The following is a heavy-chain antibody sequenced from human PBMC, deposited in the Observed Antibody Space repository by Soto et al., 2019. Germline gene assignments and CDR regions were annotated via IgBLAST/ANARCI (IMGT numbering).Heavy chain of an antibody. CDR3: ARSPYDFWSGFVDY. CDR1: GFTFSSYW. D-gene: IGHD3-3*01. J-gene: IGHJ4*02. Sequence: GGSLRLSCAASGFTFSSYWMSWVRQVPGKGLEWVANIKQDGSEKYYVDSMMGRFTISRDNAKNSLYQQMNSLRAEDTAVYYCARSPYDFWSGFVDYWGQGTLVTVSS. V-gene: IGHV3-7*01. CDR2: IKQDGSEK.